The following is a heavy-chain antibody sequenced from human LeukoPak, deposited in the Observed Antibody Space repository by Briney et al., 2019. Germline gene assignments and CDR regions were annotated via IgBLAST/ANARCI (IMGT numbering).Heavy chain of an antibody. J-gene: IGHJ4*02. CDR3: ATYTVTPGFDY. V-gene: IGHV4-59*06. CDR1: GGSISSYY. D-gene: IGHD4-17*01. CDR2: IYYSGST. Sequence: SETLSLTCTVSGGSISSYYWSWIRQPPGKGLEWIGYIYYSGSTYYNPSLKSRVTISVDTSKNQFSLKLSSVTAADTAVYYCATYTVTPGFDYWGQGTLVTVSS.